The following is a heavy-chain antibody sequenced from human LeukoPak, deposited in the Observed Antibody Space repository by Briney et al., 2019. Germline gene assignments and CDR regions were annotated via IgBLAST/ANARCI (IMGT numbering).Heavy chain of an antibody. Sequence: PGGSLRLSCAASGFTFSSYAMSWVRQAPGKGLEWVSAISGSGGSTYYADSVKGRSTISRDNSKNTLYLQMNSLRAEDTAVYYCAKDRGIGSYYYGMDVWGQGTTVTVSS. J-gene: IGHJ6*02. CDR2: ISGSGGST. V-gene: IGHV3-23*01. D-gene: IGHD2-15*01. CDR3: AKDRGIGSYYYGMDV. CDR1: GFTFSSYA.